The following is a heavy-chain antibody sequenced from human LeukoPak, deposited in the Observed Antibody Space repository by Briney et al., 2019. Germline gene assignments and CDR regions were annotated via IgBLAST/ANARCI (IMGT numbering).Heavy chain of an antibody. CDR3: TRYDSSGYYFDY. CDR1: GDSVSSNSAA. Sequence: SQTLSLTCAISGDSVSSNSAAWNWIRQSPSRGLEWLGRTYYRSKWYNDYAVSVKSRITITLATSKNQFSLHLNSVSPEDTAVYYRTRYDSSGYYFDYWGQGTLVTVSS. V-gene: IGHV6-1*01. J-gene: IGHJ4*02. D-gene: IGHD3-22*01. CDR2: TYYRSKWYN.